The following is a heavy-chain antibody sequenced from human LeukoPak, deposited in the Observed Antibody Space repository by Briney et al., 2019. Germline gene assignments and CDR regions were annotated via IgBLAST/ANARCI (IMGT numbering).Heavy chain of an antibody. CDR2: SYYSGST. J-gene: IGHJ3*02. Sequence: SETLSLTCTVSGGSISSSSYYWGWIRQPPGKGLEWIGSSYYSGSTYYNPSLKSRVTISVDTSKNQFSLKLSSVTAADTAVYYCARLLDYGGNSVAFDIWGQGTMVTVSS. CDR1: GGSISSSSYY. CDR3: ARLLDYGGNSVAFDI. D-gene: IGHD4-23*01. V-gene: IGHV4-39*01.